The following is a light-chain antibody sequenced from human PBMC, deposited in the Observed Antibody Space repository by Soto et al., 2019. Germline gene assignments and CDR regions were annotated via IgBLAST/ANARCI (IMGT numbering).Light chain of an antibody. CDR2: DAS. V-gene: IGKV1-5*01. CDR3: QQYNSFSPYT. CDR1: QSVNTW. J-gene: IGKJ2*01. Sequence: IQMAQSPSILSASIGDRVAITCRTSQSVNTWLAWYQQKPGKAPKLLVYDASTLADGVPSRFSGSGSGIEFTLTISSLQPDDFATYYCQQYNSFSPYTFGQGTKLEIK.